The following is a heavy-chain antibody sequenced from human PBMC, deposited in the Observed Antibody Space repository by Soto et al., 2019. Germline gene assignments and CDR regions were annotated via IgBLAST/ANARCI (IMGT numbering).Heavy chain of an antibody. CDR2: IYYSGST. D-gene: IGHD3-22*01. CDR1: GGSISSGDYY. J-gene: IGHJ5*02. CDR3: ARDFVEYYYDSSGYNWFDP. V-gene: IGHV4-30-4*01. Sequence: SETLSLTCTVSGGSISSGDYYWSWIRQPPGKGLEWIGFIYYSGSTYYNPSLKSRVTISVDTSKNQFSLKLSSVTAADTAVYYCARDFVEYYYDSSGYNWFDPWGQGTLVTVSS.